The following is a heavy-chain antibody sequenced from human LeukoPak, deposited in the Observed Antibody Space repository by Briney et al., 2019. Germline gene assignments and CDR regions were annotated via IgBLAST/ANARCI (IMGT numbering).Heavy chain of an antibody. D-gene: IGHD2-15*01. Sequence: GASAKVSCKASGYTFTGYYMHWVRQAPGQGLEWMGWINPNSGGTNYAQKFQGRVTMTRDTSISTAYMELSRLRSDDTAVYYCARGDSGSCSGGSCYSDFDYWGQGTLVTVSS. V-gene: IGHV1-2*02. J-gene: IGHJ4*02. CDR1: GYTFTGYY. CDR2: INPNSGGT. CDR3: ARGDSGSCSGGSCYSDFDY.